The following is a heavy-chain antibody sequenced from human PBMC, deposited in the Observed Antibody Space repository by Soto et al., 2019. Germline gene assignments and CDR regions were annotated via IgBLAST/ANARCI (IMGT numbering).Heavy chain of an antibody. V-gene: IGHV1-69*01. D-gene: IGHD2-2*01. Sequence: QVQLVQSGAEVKKPGSSVKVSCKASGGTFSSYAISWVRQAPGQGLEWMGGIIPISGTANYAQKFQGRGTITADESTSTAYMELSSLRSEDTAVYYCARSQGSSTSLEIYYYYYYGMEGWGQGTTVTVSS. CDR2: IIPISGTA. CDR3: ARSQGSSTSLEIYYYYYYGMEG. CDR1: GGTFSSYA. J-gene: IGHJ6*02.